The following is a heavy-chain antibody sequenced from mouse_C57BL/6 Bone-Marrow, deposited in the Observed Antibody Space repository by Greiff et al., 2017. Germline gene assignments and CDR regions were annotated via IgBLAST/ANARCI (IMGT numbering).Heavy chain of an antibody. CDR1: GYTFTSYD. V-gene: IGHV1-85*01. Sequence: VLVVESGPELVKPGASVKLSCKASGYTFTSYDINWVQQRPGQGLEWVGWICPRDGSTTYNEKFQGKGTLTVDTSSSTAYMELHSLTSEDAAVYFCARGATVVAKDYWGQGTTLTVSS. J-gene: IGHJ2*01. CDR2: ICPRDGST. CDR3: ARGATVVAKDY. D-gene: IGHD1-1*01.